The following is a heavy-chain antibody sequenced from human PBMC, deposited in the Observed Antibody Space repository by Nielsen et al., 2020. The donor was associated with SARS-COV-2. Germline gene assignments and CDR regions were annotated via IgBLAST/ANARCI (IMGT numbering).Heavy chain of an antibody. CDR1: GGSIRSNDYY. J-gene: IGHJ6*02. CDR2: IFYRGRP. V-gene: IGHV4-30-4*01. Sequence: SETLSLTCTVSGGSIRSNDYYWNWIRQPPGKGLEWIGHIFYRGRPYYRPSLKSRLSISMDTSKNQFSLRLTTVTAADTAVYYCVRDHAQLWFGVSGSNSYYSGLAVWGQGTTVTVSS. CDR3: VRDHAQLWFGVSGSNSYYSGLAV. D-gene: IGHD3-10*01.